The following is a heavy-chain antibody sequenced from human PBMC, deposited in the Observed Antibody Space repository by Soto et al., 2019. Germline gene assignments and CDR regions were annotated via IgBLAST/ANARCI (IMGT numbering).Heavy chain of an antibody. CDR3: ARGKIVLVPAATRFDY. Sequence: QVQLQESGPELVKPSQTLSLTCTVSGGSISSGDYYWSWIRQPPGKGLEWMGYIYYSESTYYNPSLKSRITISVDPSKNQFSLKLSSVTAADTAVYYCARGKIVLVPAATRFDYWGQGTLVTVSS. D-gene: IGHD2-2*01. V-gene: IGHV4-30-4*01. CDR2: IYYSEST. J-gene: IGHJ4*02. CDR1: GGSISSGDYY.